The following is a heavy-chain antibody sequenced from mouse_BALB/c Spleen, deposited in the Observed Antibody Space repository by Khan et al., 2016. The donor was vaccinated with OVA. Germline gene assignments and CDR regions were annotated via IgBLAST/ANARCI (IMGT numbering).Heavy chain of an antibody. CDR1: GYTFIDYS. J-gene: IGHJ2*01. D-gene: IGHD3-1*01. CDR3: ARRGLRGDFDY. Sequence: QVQLQQSGAELARPGASVKISCKASGYTFIDYSMLWVKQSHAQSLEWIGDISPYYGDAAYNQNFKDKATLTADKSSSTAYMELGRLTSEDSAVYYCARRGLRGDFDYWGQGTMVTVSS. CDR2: ISPYYGDA. V-gene: IGHV1S137*01.